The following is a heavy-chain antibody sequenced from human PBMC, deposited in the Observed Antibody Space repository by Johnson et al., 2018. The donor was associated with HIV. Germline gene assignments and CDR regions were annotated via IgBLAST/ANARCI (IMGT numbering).Heavy chain of an antibody. CDR1: GITVGTNY. CDR2: IFSVGDV. J-gene: IGHJ3*01. Sequence: VQLVESGGGLVQPGGSLRLSCAASGITVGTNYMSWVRQAPGKGLEWVSVIFSVGDVYYADSVKGRFTISRDNSKNMVYLQMNSLRPEDTAVYYCVRGGRDLVTRGYFDVWGQGTVVTVSS. D-gene: IGHD3-9*01. V-gene: IGHV3-66*02. CDR3: VRGGRDLVTRGYFDV.